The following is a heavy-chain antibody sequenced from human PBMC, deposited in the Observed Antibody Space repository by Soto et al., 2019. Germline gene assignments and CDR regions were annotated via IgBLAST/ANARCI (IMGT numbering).Heavy chain of an antibody. CDR3: ARGQEGIVATH. CDR2: IKDGGST. CDR1: GGSLTGYY. Sequence: QVQLQQWGAGLLKPSKTLSLTCAVNGGSLTGYYWSWIRQPPGKGLEWIGEIKDGGSTNYSPSLRGRATISSDTSNNQFTLKLNSVTAADTAVYYCARGQEGIVATHWDQGALVTVSS. J-gene: IGHJ4*02. V-gene: IGHV4-34*01. D-gene: IGHD5-12*01.